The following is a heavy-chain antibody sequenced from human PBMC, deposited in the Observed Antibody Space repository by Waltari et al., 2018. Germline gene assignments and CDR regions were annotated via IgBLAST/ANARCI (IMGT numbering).Heavy chain of an antibody. V-gene: IGHV4-38-2*01. D-gene: IGHD6-19*01. J-gene: IGHJ4*02. CDR3: ARHTAGYSSGWTLDY. CDR1: GYSISSAYY. Sequence: QVQLQESGPGLVKPSETLSLTCAVSGYSISSAYYWGWIRQPPGKGLEWIGTIYHSGSTYYNPSLKSRVTISVDTSKNQFSLKLSSVTAADTAVYYCARHTAGYSSGWTLDYWGQGTLVTVSS. CDR2: IYHSGST.